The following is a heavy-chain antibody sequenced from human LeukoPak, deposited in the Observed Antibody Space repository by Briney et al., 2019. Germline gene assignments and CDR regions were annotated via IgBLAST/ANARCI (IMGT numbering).Heavy chain of an antibody. CDR2: VNPSGGST. D-gene: IGHD3-3*01. J-gene: IGHJ4*02. CDR3: AGFYYDFWSGYYTPFDY. Sequence: ASVKVSCKASGYTFTTFYMDWVRQAPGQGLEWMGKVNPSGGSTTYAQKFQGRVTMTRDTSISTAYMELSRLRSDDTAVYYCAGFYYDFWSGYYTPFDYWGQGTLVTVSS. CDR1: GYTFTTFY. V-gene: IGHV1-46*01.